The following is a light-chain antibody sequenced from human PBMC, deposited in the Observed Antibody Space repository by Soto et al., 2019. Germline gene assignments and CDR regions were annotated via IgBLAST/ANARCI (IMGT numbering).Light chain of an antibody. CDR1: SSNIGAGYD. CDR3: QSYDTSLSGVI. Sequence: QSVLTQTASVSGAPGQKITMSCTGSSSNIGAGYDVHWYQQLPGAAPRLLIYADNNRPSGVPDRFSASNSGTSASLAITGFQGEDGAVYYCQSYDTSLSGVIFGAGTKLTVL. CDR2: ADN. J-gene: IGLJ2*01. V-gene: IGLV1-40*01.